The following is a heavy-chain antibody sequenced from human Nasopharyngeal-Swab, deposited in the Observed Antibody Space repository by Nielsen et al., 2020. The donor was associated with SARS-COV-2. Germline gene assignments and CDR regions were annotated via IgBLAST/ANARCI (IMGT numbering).Heavy chain of an antibody. CDR3: ARDPLVPAASDAFDI. D-gene: IGHD2-2*01. CDR2: IYYSGST. V-gene: IGHV4-61*01. Sequence: SETLSLTCTVSGGSVSSGSYYWSWIRQPPGKELEWIGYIYYSGSTNYNPSLKSRVTISVDTSKNQFSLKLSSVTAADTAVYYCARDPLVPAASDAFDIWGQGTMVTVSS. J-gene: IGHJ3*02. CDR1: GGSVSSGSYY.